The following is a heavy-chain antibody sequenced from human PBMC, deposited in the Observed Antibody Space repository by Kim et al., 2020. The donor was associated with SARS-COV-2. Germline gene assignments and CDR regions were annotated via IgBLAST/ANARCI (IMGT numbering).Heavy chain of an antibody. CDR3: AKDPGIAVAGYGMDV. V-gene: IGHV3-30*02. D-gene: IGHD6-19*01. Sequence: DSVKGRFTISRDNSKNTLYLQMNSLRAEDTAVYYCAKDPGIAVAGYGMDVWGQGTTVTVSS. J-gene: IGHJ6*02.